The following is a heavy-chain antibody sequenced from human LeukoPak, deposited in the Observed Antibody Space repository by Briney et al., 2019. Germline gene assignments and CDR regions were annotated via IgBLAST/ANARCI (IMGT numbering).Heavy chain of an antibody. CDR3: ARTYDFWSGYSSHFDY. Sequence: SETLSLTCTVSGGSISSGDYYWSWVRQPPGKGLEWIGYIYYTGSTYYNPSLKSRVTISVDTSKNKFSLKLSSVTDADTAVYYCARTYDFWSGYSSHFDYWGQGTLVTVSS. CDR1: GGSISSGDYY. J-gene: IGHJ4*02. D-gene: IGHD3-3*01. V-gene: IGHV4-30-4*08. CDR2: IYYTGST.